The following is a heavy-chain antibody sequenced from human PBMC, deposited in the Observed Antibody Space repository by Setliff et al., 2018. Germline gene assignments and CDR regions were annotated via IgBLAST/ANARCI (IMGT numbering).Heavy chain of an antibody. J-gene: IGHJ4*02. CDR1: GFTFSTYA. CDR3: ARVASGWWWFDY. CDR2: ITGNGNSL. Sequence: PGGSLRLSCAASGFTFSTYALSWVRQAPGKGPEWVSIITGNGNSLYYADSVKGRFTISRDNAKNTVYLQMNSLRAEDTAVYYCARVASGWWWFDYWGQGTLVTVSS. V-gene: IGHV3-23*01. D-gene: IGHD6-19*01.